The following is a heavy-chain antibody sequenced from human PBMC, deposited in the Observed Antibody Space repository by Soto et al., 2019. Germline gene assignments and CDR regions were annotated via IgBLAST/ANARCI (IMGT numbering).Heavy chain of an antibody. CDR1: GYTFTSYG. V-gene: IGHV1-18*01. Sequence: ASVNVSCKASGYTFTSYGISWVRQDPGQGREWMGWISAYNGNTNYAQKLQGRVTMTTDTSTSTAYMELRSLRSDDTAVYYCASGSMVRGVRNYYSSGMDVWGQGTTVTVSS. CDR3: ASGSMVRGVRNYYSSGMDV. D-gene: IGHD3-10*01. J-gene: IGHJ6*02. CDR2: ISAYNGNT.